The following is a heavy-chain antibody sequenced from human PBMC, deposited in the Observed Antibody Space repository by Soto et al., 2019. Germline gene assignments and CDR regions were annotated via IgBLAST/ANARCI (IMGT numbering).Heavy chain of an antibody. D-gene: IGHD4-4*01. CDR2: IDPSDSYT. V-gene: IGHV5-10-1*03. Sequence: EVQLVQSGAEVKKPGESLRISCKGSGYSFTSYWISWVRQMPGKGLEWMGRIDPSDSYTNYSPSFQGHVTISADKSISTAYLQWSSLKASDTAMYYCARLPAFYSNYDYYYYGMDVWGQGTTVTVSS. CDR3: ARLPAFYSNYDYYYYGMDV. CDR1: GYSFTSYW. J-gene: IGHJ6*02.